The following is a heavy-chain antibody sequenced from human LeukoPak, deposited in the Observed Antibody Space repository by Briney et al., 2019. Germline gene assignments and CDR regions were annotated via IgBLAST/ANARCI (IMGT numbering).Heavy chain of an antibody. D-gene: IGHD6-19*01. CDR3: ARDTTPYSSGWYDY. J-gene: IGHJ4*02. Sequence: SETLSLTCAVYGGSFSGYYWSWIRQPPGKGLEWIGEINHSGGTNYNSSLKSRVTISVDTSKNQFSLKLSSVTAADTAVYFCARDTTPYSSGWYDYWGQGTLVTVSS. CDR1: GGSFSGYY. V-gene: IGHV4-34*01. CDR2: INHSGGT.